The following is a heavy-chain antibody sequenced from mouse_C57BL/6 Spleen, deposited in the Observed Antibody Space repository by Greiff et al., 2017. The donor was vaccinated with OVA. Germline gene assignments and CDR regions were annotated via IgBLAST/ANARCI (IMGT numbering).Heavy chain of an antibody. D-gene: IGHD1-1*01. CDR1: GFTFSSYA. CDR3: TREEYYGGSYAY. Sequence: VQLVESGEGLVKPGGSLKLSCAASGFTFSSYAMSWVRQTPEKRLEWVAYISSGGDYINYADTVKGRFTISRDKARNTLYLQMSSLKSEDTAMYYCTREEYYGGSYAYWGQGTLVTVSA. CDR2: ISSGGDYI. V-gene: IGHV5-9-1*02. J-gene: IGHJ3*01.